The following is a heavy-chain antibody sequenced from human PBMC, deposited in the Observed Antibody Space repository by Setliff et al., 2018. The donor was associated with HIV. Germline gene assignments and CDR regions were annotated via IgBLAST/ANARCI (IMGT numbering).Heavy chain of an antibody. Sequence: SETLSLTCTVSGYSISRGGYYWSWIRQPAGKGLEWIGRIDTPGITNYNPSLKSRVTISFDTSKEQFSLKLTSVTAADTAVYYCARGLEYDHSVGYFDYWGQGMLVTVSS. CDR1: GYSISRGGYY. CDR2: IDTPGIT. CDR3: ARGLEYDHSVGYFDY. V-gene: IGHV4-61*02. D-gene: IGHD1-1*01. J-gene: IGHJ4*01.